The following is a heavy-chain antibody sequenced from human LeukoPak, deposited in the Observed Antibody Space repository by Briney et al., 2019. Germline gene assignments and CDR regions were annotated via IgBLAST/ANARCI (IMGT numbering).Heavy chain of an antibody. J-gene: IGHJ4*02. CDR2: IRGSGVTT. D-gene: IGHD4-11*01. Sequence: PGGSLRLSCAASGFTFRNYAMTWVRQAPGKGLEWVSAIRGSGVTTYYADSVKGRSTISRDNSRTTLYLLMNSLRAEDTAVYYCAKDAAANVDYPYYFDYWGQGALVTVSS. V-gene: IGHV3-23*01. CDR3: AKDAAANVDYPYYFDY. CDR1: GFTFRNYA.